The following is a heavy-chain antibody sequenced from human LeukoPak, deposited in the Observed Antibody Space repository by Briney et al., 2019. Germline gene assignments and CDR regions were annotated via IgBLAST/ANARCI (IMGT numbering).Heavy chain of an antibody. CDR3: ARRYCSTCPTGHAFDL. CDR2: LSSGDNT. Sequence: GGSLRLSCAASGFSVNSYYMSWVRQAPGRGLEWVSALSSGDNTHYADSVNGRFTISRDNSKSTLYLQLNSLRAEDTAVYYCARRYCSTCPTGHAFDLWGQGTMVTVSS. V-gene: IGHV3-53*01. CDR1: GFSVNSYY. J-gene: IGHJ3*01. D-gene: IGHD2-2*01.